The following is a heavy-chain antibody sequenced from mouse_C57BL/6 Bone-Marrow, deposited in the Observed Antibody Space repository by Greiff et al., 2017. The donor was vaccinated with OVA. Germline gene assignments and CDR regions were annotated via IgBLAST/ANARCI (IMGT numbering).Heavy chain of an antibody. D-gene: IGHD2-2*01. Sequence: EVMLVESGGGLVQPGGSLKLSCAASGFTFSDYYMYWVRQTPEKRLEWVAYISNGGGSTYYTDTVKGRFTISRDNAKNTLYLQMSRLKSEDTAMYYCARGYPSSFAYWGQGTLVTVSA. CDR2: ISNGGGST. J-gene: IGHJ3*01. CDR1: GFTFSDYY. V-gene: IGHV5-12*01. CDR3: ARGYPSSFAY.